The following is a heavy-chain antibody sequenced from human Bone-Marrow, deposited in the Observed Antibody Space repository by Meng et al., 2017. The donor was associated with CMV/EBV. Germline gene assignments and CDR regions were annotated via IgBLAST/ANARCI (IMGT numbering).Heavy chain of an antibody. CDR3: ASVGYCSSTSCSTHFYYGLDV. J-gene: IGHJ6*02. Sequence: GGSLRLSCAASGFSFSSFAMHWVRQAPGKGLEWVSFISSSSSYIYYADSVKGRFTISRDNAKNSLYLQMNSLRAEDTAVYYCASVGYCSSTSCSTHFYYGLDVWGQGTTVTVSS. V-gene: IGHV3-21*01. CDR2: ISSSSSYI. D-gene: IGHD2-2*01. CDR1: GFSFSSFA.